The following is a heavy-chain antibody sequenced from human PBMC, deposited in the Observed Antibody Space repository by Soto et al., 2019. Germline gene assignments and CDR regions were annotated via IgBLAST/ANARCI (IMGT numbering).Heavy chain of an antibody. Sequence: GGSLRLSFTVSADSEFSCSDQYMDWVRQAPGKGLEWVGSSRNRVKNLSTAYDAAVQGRFTISRDESKNKVYLQMHSLKTDDTAVYYCSRVDPIAKSPDXWGQGTLVTVSX. CDR3: SRVDPIAKSPDX. D-gene: IGHD2-21*01. V-gene: IGHV3-72*01. J-gene: IGHJ4*02. CDR1: ADSEFSCSDQY. CDR2: SRNRVKNLST.